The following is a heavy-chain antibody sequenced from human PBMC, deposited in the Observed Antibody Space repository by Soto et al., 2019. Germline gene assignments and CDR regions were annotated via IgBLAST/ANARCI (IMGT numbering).Heavy chain of an antibody. Sequence: ASVKVSCKASGYTFAGYFIHWVRQAPGQGPEWMGWITPNGGGTNYAQKFQGRVTMTRXTXXKXXXMXLXXLRSDDTAVYYCARGGRIASLAFGVDLWGQGTLVTVSS. D-gene: IGHD3-16*01. V-gene: IGHV1-2*02. CDR1: GYTFAGYF. J-gene: IGHJ5*02. CDR2: ITPNGGGT. CDR3: ARGGRIASLAFGVDL.